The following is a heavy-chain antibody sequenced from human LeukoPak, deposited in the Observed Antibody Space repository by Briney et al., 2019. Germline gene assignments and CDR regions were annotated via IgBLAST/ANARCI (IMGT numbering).Heavy chain of an antibody. J-gene: IGHJ3*02. V-gene: IGHV1-69*05. CDR1: GGTFSSYA. D-gene: IGHD2-15*01. CDR3: ASALPQYAFDI. Sequence: SVEVSCKASGGTFSSYAISWVRQAPGQGLEWMGRIIPIFGTANYAQKFQDRVTNTTDPSTSTAYMELSSLRSEDPAVYYCASALPQYAFDIWGQGTMVTVSS. CDR2: IIPIFGTA.